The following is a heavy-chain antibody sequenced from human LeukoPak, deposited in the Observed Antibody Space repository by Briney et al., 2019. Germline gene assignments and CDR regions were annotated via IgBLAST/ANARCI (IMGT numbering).Heavy chain of an antibody. D-gene: IGHD6-19*01. V-gene: IGHV1-2*02. CDR3: AREDSSGWYFDY. J-gene: IGHJ4*02. CDR2: INPNSGGT. CDR1: GYIFTDYY. Sequence: ASVKVSCKASGYIFTDYYIHWVRQAPGQGLEWMGWINPNSGGTNYAQKFQGRVTMTRDTSISTAYMELSRLRSDDTAVYYCAREDSSGWYFDYWGQGTLVTVSS.